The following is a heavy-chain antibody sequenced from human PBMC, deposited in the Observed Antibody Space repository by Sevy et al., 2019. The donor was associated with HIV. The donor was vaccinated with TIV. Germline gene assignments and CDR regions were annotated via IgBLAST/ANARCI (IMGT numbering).Heavy chain of an antibody. CDR3: AKRRVQSGLSGGGANYGMDV. V-gene: IGHV3-23*01. CDR2: LIGGGRRT. J-gene: IGHJ6*02. D-gene: IGHD2-8*02. Sequence: GGSLRLSCAASGFALSNYYAMHWVRQAPGKGLEWVSTLIGGGRRTYYADSVTGRFIISRDNSRNTLYLQMNSLRAEDTAIYYCAKRRVQSGLSGGGANYGMDVCGRGTTVTVSS. CDR1: GFALSNYYA.